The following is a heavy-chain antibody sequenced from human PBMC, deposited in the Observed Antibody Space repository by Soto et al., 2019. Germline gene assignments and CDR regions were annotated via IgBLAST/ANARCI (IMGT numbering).Heavy chain of an antibody. D-gene: IGHD3-22*01. V-gene: IGHV1-18*04. J-gene: IGHJ3*02. Sequence: ASVKVSCKASGYTFTSYGISWVRQAPGQGLEWMGWISAYNGNTNYAQKLQGRVTMTTDTSTSTAYMELRSLRSDDTAVYYCARGGQRITMIVVVIGAFDIWGQGTMVTVSS. CDR1: GYTFTSYG. CDR2: ISAYNGNT. CDR3: ARGGQRITMIVVVIGAFDI.